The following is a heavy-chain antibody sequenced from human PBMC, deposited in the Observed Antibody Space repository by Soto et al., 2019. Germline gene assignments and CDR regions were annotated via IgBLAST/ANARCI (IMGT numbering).Heavy chain of an antibody. V-gene: IGHV4-39*01. D-gene: IGHD4-17*01. Sequence: LSLTCSVSGGSISTSNHYWGWIRQPPGKRLEWMGSMSYSGNSYYNPSLKSRVTISVDTSKSRFSLNLTSVTAADTAVYYCARRRGYGDYEERWFDTWGQGTLVTVSS. CDR1: GGSISTSNHY. CDR2: MSYSGNS. J-gene: IGHJ5*02. CDR3: ARRRGYGDYEERWFDT.